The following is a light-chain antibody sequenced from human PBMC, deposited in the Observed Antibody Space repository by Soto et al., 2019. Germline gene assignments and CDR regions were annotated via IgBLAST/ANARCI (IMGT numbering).Light chain of an antibody. CDR1: QSVKSNY. Sequence: EIGLAQSPATLSLSTRERAALSCGASQSVKSNYLAWYQQKPGLAPRLPIYDASRRAAGIPDRFSGSGSGADFILGISSLEPEDFAVYYCQQYGSLPWTFGQGTKVDI. J-gene: IGKJ1*01. CDR2: DAS. V-gene: IGKV3D-20*01. CDR3: QQYGSLPWT.